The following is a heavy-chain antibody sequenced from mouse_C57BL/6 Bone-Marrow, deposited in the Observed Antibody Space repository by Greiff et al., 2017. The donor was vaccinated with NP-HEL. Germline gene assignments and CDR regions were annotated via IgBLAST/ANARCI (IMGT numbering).Heavy chain of an antibody. CDR3: ARTNMITTRRVRYAMAY. Sequence: QVQLQQSGAELVKPGASVKMSCKASGYTFTSYWITWVKQRPGQGLEWIGDIYPGSGSTNYTEKFKSKATLTVDTSSSTAYMQISSLTSEDSAVYYCARTNMITTRRVRYAMAYWGQGTSVTVSS. CDR1: GYTFTSYW. J-gene: IGHJ4*01. V-gene: IGHV1-55*01. D-gene: IGHD2-4*01. CDR2: IYPGSGST.